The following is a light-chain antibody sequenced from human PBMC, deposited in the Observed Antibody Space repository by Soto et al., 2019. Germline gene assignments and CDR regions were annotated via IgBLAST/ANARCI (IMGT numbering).Light chain of an antibody. CDR2: DAP. CDR1: QSIIRW. V-gene: IGKV1-5*01. Sequence: IQWNQSPYTLSASLGDRVTITCRASQSIIRWLAWYQQKTGKAPRLLIYDAPTLESGVTSRFSGSGSGTEFTLTISSLHPDDFATYYCKQYNPYSVTYGGATKVEIK. CDR3: KQYNPYSVT. J-gene: IGKJ4*01.